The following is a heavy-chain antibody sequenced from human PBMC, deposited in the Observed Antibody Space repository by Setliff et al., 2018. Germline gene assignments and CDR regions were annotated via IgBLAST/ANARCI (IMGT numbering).Heavy chain of an antibody. Sequence: TLSLTCTVSGGSISSGDYYWSWIRQPPGKGLEWIGYIYSSGSTYYNPSLKSRVSMSVDTSKNQFSLKLSSVTAADTAVYYCARKGISALSGAFDMWGQGTMVTVSS. CDR2: IYSSGST. D-gene: IGHD1-26*01. CDR3: ARKGISALSGAFDM. CDR1: GGSISSGDYY. J-gene: IGHJ3*02. V-gene: IGHV4-30-4*08.